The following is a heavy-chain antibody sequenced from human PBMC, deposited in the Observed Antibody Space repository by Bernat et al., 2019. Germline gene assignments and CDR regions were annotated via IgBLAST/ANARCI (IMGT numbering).Heavy chain of an antibody. CDR1: GFTVSDNY. CDR3: ARLGYGIAAAGTFDL. CDR2: VYSGGST. Sequence: EVQLVESGGGLVQPGGSLRLSCAASGFTVSDNYMSWVRQAPGKGLEWVSAVYSGGSTYYADAVKGRFTISRDNSKNTLYLQMNSLRSVDTAVYYCARLGYGIAAAGTFDLWGRGTLVTVSS. J-gene: IGHJ2*01. D-gene: IGHD6-13*01. V-gene: IGHV3-66*01.